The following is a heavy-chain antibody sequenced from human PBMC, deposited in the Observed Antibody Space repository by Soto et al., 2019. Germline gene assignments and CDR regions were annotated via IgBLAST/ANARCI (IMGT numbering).Heavy chain of an antibody. D-gene: IGHD3-10*01. Sequence: EVQLVQSGAEVKKPGESLKISCKGFGYTYPSYWIGWVRQMPGKGLEWMGIIYPEDSDTRYSPSFQGKVTISADKSISTAYLQWSGLKASDTAMYYCASRILLWSVRDAFDIWGQGTMVTVSS. CDR3: ASRILLWSVRDAFDI. CDR2: IYPEDSDT. J-gene: IGHJ3*02. CDR1: GYTYPSYW. V-gene: IGHV5-51*03.